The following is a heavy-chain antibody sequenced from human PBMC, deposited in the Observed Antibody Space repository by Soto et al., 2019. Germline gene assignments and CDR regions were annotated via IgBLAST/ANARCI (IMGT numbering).Heavy chain of an antibody. CDR1: GFTFDDYA. J-gene: IGHJ6*02. CDR3: AKEDSSSVYYCMDV. Sequence: EVQLVESGGGLVQPGRSLRLSCAASGFTFDDYAMHWVRQAPGKGLEWVSGISWNGGSIGYADSVKGRFTISRDNAKNSLYLQMNSLRAADTALYYCAKEDSSSVYYCMDVWGQGTTVTVSS. D-gene: IGHD6-13*01. CDR2: ISWNGGSI. V-gene: IGHV3-9*01.